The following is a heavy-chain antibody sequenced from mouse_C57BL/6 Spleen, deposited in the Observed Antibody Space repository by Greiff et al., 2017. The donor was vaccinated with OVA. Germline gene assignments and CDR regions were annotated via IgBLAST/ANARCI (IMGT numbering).Heavy chain of an antibody. J-gene: IGHJ1*03. CDR2: IYPRSGNT. CDR1: GYTFTSYG. V-gene: IGHV1-81*01. Sequence: VKLMESGAELARPGASVKLSCKASGYTFTSYGISWVKQRTGQGLEWIGEIYPRSGNTYYNEKFKGKATLTADKSSSTAYMELRSLTSEDSAVYFCARCDYDGTWYFDVWGTGTTVTVSS. CDR3: ARCDYDGTWYFDV. D-gene: IGHD2-4*01.